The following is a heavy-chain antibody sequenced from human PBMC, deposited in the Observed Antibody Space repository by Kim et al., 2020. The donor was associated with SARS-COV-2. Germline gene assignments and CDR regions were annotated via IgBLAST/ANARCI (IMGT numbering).Heavy chain of an antibody. CDR3: ARGLGGRRLVDH. D-gene: IGHD2-15*01. Sequence: GGSLRLSCAASGFTFSDHYMGWIRQAPGKGLEWVSYIGTRNNIYYTDSTRGRFTVSRDNAKNSLYLQIDSLRADDTAVYYCARGLGGRRLVDHWGHGTLV. J-gene: IGHJ4*01. CDR1: GFTFSDHY. V-gene: IGHV3-11*01. CDR2: IGTRNNI.